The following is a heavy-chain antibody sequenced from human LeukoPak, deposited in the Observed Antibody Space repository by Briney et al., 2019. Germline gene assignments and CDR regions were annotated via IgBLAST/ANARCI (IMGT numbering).Heavy chain of an antibody. J-gene: IGHJ5*02. CDR3: AKDGSGWYSGGFDP. Sequence: GRSLRLSCAASGFTFSSYGMHWVRQAPGKGLEWVAVISYDGSNKYYADSVKGRFTISRDNSKNTLYLRMNSLRAEDTAVYYCAKDGSGWYSGGFDPWGQGTLVTVSS. D-gene: IGHD6-19*01. CDR2: ISYDGSNK. V-gene: IGHV3-30*18. CDR1: GFTFSSYG.